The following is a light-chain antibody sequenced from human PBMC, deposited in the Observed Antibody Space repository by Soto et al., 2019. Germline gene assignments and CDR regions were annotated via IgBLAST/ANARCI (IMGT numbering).Light chain of an antibody. CDR3: QQYHNSPLT. V-gene: IGKV3-20*01. J-gene: IGKJ4*01. CDR2: GAS. Sequence: PGERATLSCRASQSVSSNYFAWYQQTPGQSPRLLIYGASIRATGIPDRFSGSGSGTDFTLTISRLEPEDFAVYYCQQYHNSPLTFGGGTKVIIK. CDR1: QSVSSNY.